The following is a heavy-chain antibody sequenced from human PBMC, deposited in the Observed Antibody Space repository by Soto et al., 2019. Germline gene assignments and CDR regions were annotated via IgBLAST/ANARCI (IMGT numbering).Heavy chain of an antibody. CDR2: ISYDGSNK. CDR3: AKDRGYYDSSGYYYSYYYYYGMDV. J-gene: IGHJ6*02. V-gene: IGHV3-30*18. D-gene: IGHD3-22*01. CDR1: GFTFSSYG. Sequence: QVQLVESGGGVVQPGRSLRLSCAASGFTFSSYGMHWVRQAPGKGLEWVAVISYDGSNKYYADSVKGRFTISRDNSKNTLYLQMKRLRAEDTAVYYCAKDRGYYDSSGYYYSYYYYYGMDVWGQGTTVTVSS.